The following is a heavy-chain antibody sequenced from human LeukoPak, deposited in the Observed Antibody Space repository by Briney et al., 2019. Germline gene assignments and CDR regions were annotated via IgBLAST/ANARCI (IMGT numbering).Heavy chain of an antibody. Sequence: GGTLRLSCAASGFTFSTSSMSWVRQAPGKEPEWVSSFGDRSAYIYYADSVKGRFTISRDNAKNSLYLQMNGLRVDDTAVYYCTASVGEMALDYWGQGTLVTVSS. CDR3: TASVGEMALDY. CDR1: GFTFSTSS. CDR2: FGDRSAYI. D-gene: IGHD3-16*01. V-gene: IGHV3-21*01. J-gene: IGHJ4*02.